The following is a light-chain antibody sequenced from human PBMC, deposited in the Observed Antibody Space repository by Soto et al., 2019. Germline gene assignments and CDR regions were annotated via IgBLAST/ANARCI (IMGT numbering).Light chain of an antibody. CDR2: AVT. J-gene: IGLJ1*01. V-gene: IGLV2-14*01. CDR3: ISYTVSQSYL. Sequence: QSVLAQPASVSGSPGQSITISCTGTSSDVGSYDHVAWYQHYPGKTPNLIIYAVTDRPSGVSDRFSGSKSGISASLTISGLQTEDEADYYCISYTVSQSYLFGTGTKVTVL. CDR1: SSDVGSYDH.